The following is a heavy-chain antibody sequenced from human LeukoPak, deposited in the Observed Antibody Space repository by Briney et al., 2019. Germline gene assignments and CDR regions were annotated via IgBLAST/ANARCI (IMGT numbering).Heavy chain of an antibody. Sequence: GWSLRLSCAASGFIFSNYAMHWARQAPGKGLEWVALISSDGSKTYHADSVKGRFSIARDNSKNTLYLQLNSLRAEDTSVYYCARDSTYWYDSGSSGPHYFDYWGQGTLVTVSS. J-gene: IGHJ4*02. CDR2: ISSDGSKT. D-gene: IGHD3-10*01. V-gene: IGHV3-30*01. CDR1: GFIFSNYA. CDR3: ARDSTYWYDSGSSGPHYFDY.